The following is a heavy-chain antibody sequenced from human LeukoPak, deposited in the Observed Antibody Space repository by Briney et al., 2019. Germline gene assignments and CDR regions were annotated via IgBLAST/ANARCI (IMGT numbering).Heavy chain of an antibody. V-gene: IGHV1-46*01. CDR1: GYTFTSYY. CDR2: INPSGGST. D-gene: IGHD6-6*01. CDR3: ARDLYSSSLPPRGFTDLFSDY. J-gene: IGHJ4*02. Sequence: VASVKVSCKASGYTFTSYYMHWVRQAPGQGLEWMGIINPSGGSTSYAQKFQGRVTMTRDMSTSTVYMELSSLRSEDTAVYYCARDLYSSSLPPRGFTDLFSDYWGQGTLVTVSS.